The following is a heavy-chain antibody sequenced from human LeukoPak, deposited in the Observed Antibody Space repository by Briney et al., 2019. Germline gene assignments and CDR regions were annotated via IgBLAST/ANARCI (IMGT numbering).Heavy chain of an antibody. CDR3: ARDGELTTVTASYYYYYYMDV. CDR2: ISAYNGNT. CDR1: GYTFTSYG. Sequence: GASVKVSCKASGYTFTSYGISWVRQAPGQGLEWMGWISAYNGNTNYAQKLQGRVTMTTDTSTSTAYMELRSLRSDDTAVYYCARDGELTTVTASYYYYYYMDVWGKGTTVILSS. J-gene: IGHJ6*03. D-gene: IGHD4-17*01. V-gene: IGHV1-18*01.